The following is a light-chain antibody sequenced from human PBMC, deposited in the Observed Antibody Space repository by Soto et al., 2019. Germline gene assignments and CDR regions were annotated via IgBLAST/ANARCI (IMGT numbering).Light chain of an antibody. CDR1: QSVSGSS. CDR2: GAS. CDR3: HQSGSFPHT. J-gene: IGKJ2*01. V-gene: IGKV3-20*01. Sequence: EIVLTQSPGTLSLSPGERATLSCRASQSVSGSSLAWYQLKPGQAPRLLISGASSRATGVPDRFSGSESGTDFTFIISRLEPEDFGMYYCHQSGSFPHTFGQGTELETK.